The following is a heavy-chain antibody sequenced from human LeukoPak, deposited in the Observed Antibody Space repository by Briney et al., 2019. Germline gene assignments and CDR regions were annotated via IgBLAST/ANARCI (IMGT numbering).Heavy chain of an antibody. CDR2: IWYDGSYK. CDR3: ARDPRQYCSSTSCYTSLDY. CDR1: GFTFSTYG. J-gene: IGHJ4*02. D-gene: IGHD2-2*02. V-gene: IGHV3-33*01. Sequence: PGGSLRLSCAASGFTFSTYGMHWIRQAPGKGLEWVAVIWYDGSYKYYADSVKGRFTISRDNSKNTLYLQPNRLRAEDTAVYYCARDPRQYCSSTSCYTSLDYWGQGTLVTVSS.